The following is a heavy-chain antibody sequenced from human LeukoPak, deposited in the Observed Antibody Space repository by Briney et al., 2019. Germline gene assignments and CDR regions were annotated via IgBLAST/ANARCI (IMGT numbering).Heavy chain of an antibody. CDR3: ARGGYGSSSICYYFNAFDI. CDR1: GFTFSSHE. V-gene: IGHV3-48*03. Sequence: GGSLRLSCAASGFTFSSHEMNWVRQAPGKGLEWVSYISSGDSTTYYADSVRGRFTISRDNAKNSLYLQMNSLRAEDTAVYYCARGGYGSSSICYYFNAFDIWGQGTMVTVSS. D-gene: IGHD2-2*01. J-gene: IGHJ3*02. CDR2: ISSGDSTT.